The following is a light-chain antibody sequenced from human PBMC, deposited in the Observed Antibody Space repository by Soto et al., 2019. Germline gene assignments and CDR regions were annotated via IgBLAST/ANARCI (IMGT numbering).Light chain of an antibody. CDR3: QHYNTYYC. Sequence: DIQMTQSPSTLSASVGDRVTIACRASQSMSGWLAWYQQKPGKAPKLLIYDVSNLESGVPSRFGGSGSGTEFPLTISSLQPDDFATYFCQHYNTYYCFGQGTKVELK. CDR2: DVS. J-gene: IGKJ2*03. CDR1: QSMSGW. V-gene: IGKV1-5*01.